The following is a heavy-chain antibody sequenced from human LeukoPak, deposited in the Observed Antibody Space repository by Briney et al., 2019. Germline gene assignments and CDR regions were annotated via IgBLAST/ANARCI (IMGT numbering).Heavy chain of an antibody. Sequence: SETLSLTCTVSGGSISSYYWSWIRQPPGKGLEWIGYIYYSGSTYYNPSLKSRVTISVDTSKNQFSLKLSSVTAADTAVYYCARLGPTLDYWGQGTLVTVSS. CDR3: ARLGPTLDY. D-gene: IGHD2-15*01. CDR2: IYYSGST. CDR1: GGSISSYY. J-gene: IGHJ4*02. V-gene: IGHV4-59*08.